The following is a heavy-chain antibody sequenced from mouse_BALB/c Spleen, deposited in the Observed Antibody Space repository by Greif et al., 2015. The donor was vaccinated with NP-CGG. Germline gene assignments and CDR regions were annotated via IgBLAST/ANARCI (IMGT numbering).Heavy chain of an antibody. CDR1: GYTFTSYW. J-gene: IGHJ2*01. D-gene: IGHD4-1*01. CDR3: TRWPTNWDVDY. CDR2: IYPSDSYT. V-gene: IGHV1-69*02. Sequence: QVQLKESGAELVRPGASVKLSCKASGYTFTSYWINWVKQRPGQGLEWIGNIYPSDSYTNYNQKFKDKATLTVDKSSSTAYMQLSSPTSEDSAVYYCTRWPTNWDVDYWCQGTTLTVSS.